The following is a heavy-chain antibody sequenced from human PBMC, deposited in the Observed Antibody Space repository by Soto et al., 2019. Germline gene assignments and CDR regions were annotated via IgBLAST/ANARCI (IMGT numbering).Heavy chain of an antibody. CDR1: GGSISSYY. Sequence: SETLSLTCTVSGGSISSYYWIWIRQPPGKGLEWIGYIYYSGSTNYNPSLKSRVTISVDTSKNQFSLKLSSVTAADTAVYYCARDLSTDFPHNWFDPWGQGTLVTVSS. CDR2: IYYSGST. V-gene: IGHV4-59*01. J-gene: IGHJ5*02. CDR3: ARDLSTDFPHNWFDP.